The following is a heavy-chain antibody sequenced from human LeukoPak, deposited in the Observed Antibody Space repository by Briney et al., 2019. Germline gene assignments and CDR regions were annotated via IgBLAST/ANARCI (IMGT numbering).Heavy chain of an antibody. J-gene: IGHJ4*02. V-gene: IGHV4-34*01. CDR3: ATGIIHQYFDY. D-gene: IGHD5-18*01. CDR1: GGSFSGCY. CDR2: INHSGST. Sequence: SETLSLTCAVYGGSFSGCYWSWIRQPPGKGLEWIGEINHSGSTNYNPSLKSRVTISVDTSKNQFSLKLSSVTAADTAVYYCATGIIHQYFDYWGQGTLVTVSS.